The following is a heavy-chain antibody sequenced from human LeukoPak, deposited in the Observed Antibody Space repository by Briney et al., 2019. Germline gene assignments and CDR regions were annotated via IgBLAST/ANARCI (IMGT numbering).Heavy chain of an antibody. Sequence: SETLSLTCTVSGGSISSYYWTWIRQPPGKGLEWIGYMYYSGITNYNPSLKSRVTISADTSKNQFSLHLSSVTAADTAVYYCARKKYTATWASPLDHWGPGTLVTVSS. CDR3: ARKKYTATWASPLDH. CDR1: GGSISSYY. D-gene: IGHD6-6*01. V-gene: IGHV4-59*08. CDR2: MYYSGIT. J-gene: IGHJ4*01.